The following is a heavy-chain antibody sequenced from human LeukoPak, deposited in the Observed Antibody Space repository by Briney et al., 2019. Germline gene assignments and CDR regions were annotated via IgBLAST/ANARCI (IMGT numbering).Heavy chain of an antibody. D-gene: IGHD3-22*01. CDR2: INWNGGST. J-gene: IGHJ4*02. V-gene: IGHV3-20*04. CDR3: AREKTSGLVVVNAYFDY. CDR1: GFTFDDYG. Sequence: GGSLGLSCAASGFTFDDYGMSWVRQAPGKGLEWVSGINWNGGSTGYADSVKGRFTISRDNAKNSLYLQMNSLRAEDTALYYCAREKTSGLVVVNAYFDYWGQGTLVTVSS.